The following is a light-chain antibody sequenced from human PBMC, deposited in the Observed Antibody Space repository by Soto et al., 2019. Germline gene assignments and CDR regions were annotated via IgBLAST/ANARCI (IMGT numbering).Light chain of an antibody. CDR2: AAS. CDR1: QSISGW. CDR3: LQDYNYPRT. Sequence: IQMTQSPSTLSASVGDRVTITCRASQSISGWLAWYQQRPGKAPKLLIYAASTLQSGVPSRFSASGSGTDFTLTISSLQPEDFATYYCLQDYNYPRTFGPGTKVDIK. J-gene: IGKJ1*01. V-gene: IGKV1-6*01.